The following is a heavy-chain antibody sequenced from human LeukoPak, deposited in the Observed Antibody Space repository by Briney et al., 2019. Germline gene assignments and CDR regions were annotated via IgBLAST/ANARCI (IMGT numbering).Heavy chain of an antibody. CDR1: GGSISSISYY. D-gene: IGHD1-26*01. Sequence: SEPLSLTCTVSGGSISSISYYWGWIRQSPGKGLEWIGEINHRGSTNLNPSLKSRVTLSVDTSKNQFSLKLTSVTAADAAVYYCASSVGSTDYWGQGTLVTVST. CDR2: INHRGST. V-gene: IGHV4-39*07. CDR3: ASSVGSTDY. J-gene: IGHJ4*02.